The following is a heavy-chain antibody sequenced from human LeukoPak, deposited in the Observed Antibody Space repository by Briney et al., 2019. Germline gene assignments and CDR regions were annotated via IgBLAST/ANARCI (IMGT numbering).Heavy chain of an antibody. CDR1: GFTFDDYA. Sequence: GRSLRLSCAASGFTFDDYAMHWVRQAPGKGLEWVSGISWNSGSVGYADSVKGRFTISRDNAKNSLYLQMNSLRAEDTALYYCAKVMVRVLGPYYFDYWGQGTLVTVSS. J-gene: IGHJ4*02. V-gene: IGHV3-9*01. CDR2: ISWNSGSV. D-gene: IGHD3-10*01. CDR3: AKVMVRVLGPYYFDY.